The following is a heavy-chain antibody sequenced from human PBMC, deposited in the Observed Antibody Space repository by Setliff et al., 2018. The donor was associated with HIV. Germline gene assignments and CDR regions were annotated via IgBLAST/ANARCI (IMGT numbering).Heavy chain of an antibody. Sequence: GGSLRLSCVASRFNFSNYAMNWVRQAPGKGLEWVSTIGGHGDGSTYYADSVKGRFTISRDNSKNTLYLQMNSLRAEDTAVYYCAKNLYRSGLSPLDYWGQGTLVTVSS. J-gene: IGHJ4*02. CDR3: AKNLYRSGLSPLDY. D-gene: IGHD6-25*01. CDR2: IGGHGDGST. CDR1: RFNFSNYA. V-gene: IGHV3-23*01.